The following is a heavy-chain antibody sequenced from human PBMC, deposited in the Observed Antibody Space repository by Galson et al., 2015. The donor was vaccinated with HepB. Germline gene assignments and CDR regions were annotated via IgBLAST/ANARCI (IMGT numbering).Heavy chain of an antibody. CDR1: GFSLTTRGVG. V-gene: IGHV2-5*02. CDR2: IYWDDDK. CDR3: VHKKGGPAGPEHFFS. Sequence: PALVKPTQTLTLTCTFSGFSLTTRGVGVGWIRQPPGKALEWLALIYWDDDKFYSPSLKSRLTVTKDTSKNQVVLTVTNMDPVETATYYCVHKKGGPAGPEHFFSWGQGTLVSVSS. J-gene: IGHJ4*02. D-gene: IGHD3-16*01.